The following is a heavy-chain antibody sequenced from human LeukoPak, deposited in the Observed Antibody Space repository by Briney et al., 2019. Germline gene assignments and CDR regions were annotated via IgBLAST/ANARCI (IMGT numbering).Heavy chain of an antibody. D-gene: IGHD2-2*01. CDR2: INSDGSST. CDR1: GCIFSSYW. J-gene: IGHJ4*02. Sequence: GESLKISCVASGCIFSSYWMNWVRQAPGKGLVWVSRINSDGSSTSYADSVKGRFTISRDNAKKSLYLQMDSLSAEDTAVYYCAGPTCLRGGYCSTNSWGQGTLVTVSS. CDR3: AGPTCLRGGYCSTNS. V-gene: IGHV3-74*01.